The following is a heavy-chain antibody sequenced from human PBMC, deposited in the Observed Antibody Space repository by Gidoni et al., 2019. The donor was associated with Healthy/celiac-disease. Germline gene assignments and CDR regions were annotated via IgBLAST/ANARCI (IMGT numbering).Heavy chain of an antibody. J-gene: IGHJ4*02. CDR3: AKDIAAAGTIPDY. V-gene: IGHV3-9*01. CDR1: GFTFDDYA. CDR2: ISWNSGSI. Sequence: EVQLVESGGGLVQPGRSLGLSCAASGFTFDDYAMHWVRQAPGKGLEWVSGISWNSGSIGYADSVKGRFTISRDNAKTSLYLQMNSLRAEDTALYYCAKDIAAAGTIPDYWGQGTLVTVSS. D-gene: IGHD6-13*01.